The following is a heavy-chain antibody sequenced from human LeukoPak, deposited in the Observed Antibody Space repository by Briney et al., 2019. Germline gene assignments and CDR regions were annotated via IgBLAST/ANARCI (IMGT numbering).Heavy chain of an antibody. J-gene: IGHJ4*02. CDR1: GFTFSSSW. Sequence: GGSLRLSCAASGFTFSSSWMHWVRQAPGKGLVWVSRINPDESTTTYADSVKGRFTISRDNAKNTLYLQMNSLGAEDTAVYYCARNTRTSFDIWGQGTLVTVSS. V-gene: IGHV3-74*01. D-gene: IGHD2-2*01. CDR2: INPDESTT. CDR3: ARNTRTSFDI.